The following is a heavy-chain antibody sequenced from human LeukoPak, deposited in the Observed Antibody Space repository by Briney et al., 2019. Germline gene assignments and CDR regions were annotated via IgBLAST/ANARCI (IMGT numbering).Heavy chain of an antibody. CDR1: GYTFTSYY. D-gene: IGHD3-9*01. CDR3: AADILTGYPDY. V-gene: IGHV1-46*01. J-gene: IGHJ4*02. CDR2: INPSGGST. Sequence: ASVKVSCKASGYTFTSYYMHWVRQAPGQGLEWMGIINPSGGSTSYAQKFQGRVTMTRDTSTSTVYMELSSLRSEDTAVYYCAADILTGYPDYWGQGTLVTVSS.